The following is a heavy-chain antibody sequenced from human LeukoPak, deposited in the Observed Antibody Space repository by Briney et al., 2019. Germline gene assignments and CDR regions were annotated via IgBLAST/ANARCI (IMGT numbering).Heavy chain of an antibody. CDR3: ARVAFDYYYYYMDV. J-gene: IGHJ6*03. CDR2: IYYSGST. CDR1: GGSISSYY. Sequence: SETLSLTRTVSGGSISSYYWSWIRQPPGKGLEWIGYIYYSGSTNYNPSLKSRVTISVDTSKNQFSLKLSSVTAADTAVYYCARVAFDYYYYYMDVWGKGTTVTVSS. V-gene: IGHV4-59*01.